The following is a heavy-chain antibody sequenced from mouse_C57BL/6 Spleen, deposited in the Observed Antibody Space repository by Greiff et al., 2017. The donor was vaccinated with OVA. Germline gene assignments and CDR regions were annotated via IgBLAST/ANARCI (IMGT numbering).Heavy chain of an antibody. Sequence: QVQLKQPGAELVKPGASVKMSCKASGYTFTSYWITWVKQRPGQGLEWIGDIYPGSGRRKDQEKFKSKATLCVDTSSSTAYMQLRSLTSEDSAVYYCARSEGQDFDVWGTGTTVTVSS. CDR2: IYPGSGRR. CDR3: ARSEGQDFDV. CDR1: GYTFTSYW. J-gene: IGHJ1*03. V-gene: IGHV1-55*01.